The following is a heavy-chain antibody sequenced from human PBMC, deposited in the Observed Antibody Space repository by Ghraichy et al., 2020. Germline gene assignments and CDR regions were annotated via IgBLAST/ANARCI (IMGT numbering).Heavy chain of an antibody. V-gene: IGHV3-64*02. CDR1: GFIFSNYA. CDR2: INSNGGST. J-gene: IGHJ1*01. CDR3: ARGGYFQH. Sequence: GSLRLSCAASGFIFSNYAMHWVRQAPGKGLEYVSTINSNGGSTYYADSVEGRFTISRDNSKSTLSLQMGSLRADDMAVYYCARGGYFQHWGQGTLVTVSS.